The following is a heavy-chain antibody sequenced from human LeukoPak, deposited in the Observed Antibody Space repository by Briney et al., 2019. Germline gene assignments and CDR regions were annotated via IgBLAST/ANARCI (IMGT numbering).Heavy chain of an antibody. CDR1: GYTFTSYG. V-gene: IGHV1-18*01. Sequence: ASVKVSCKASGYTFTSYGISWVRRAPGQGLEWMGWISAYNGNTNYAQKLQGRVTMTTDTSTSTAYMELRSLRSDDTAVYYCAVTFWSGYYYDYWGQGTLVTVSS. CDR2: ISAYNGNT. J-gene: IGHJ4*02. D-gene: IGHD3-3*01. CDR3: AVTFWSGYYYDY.